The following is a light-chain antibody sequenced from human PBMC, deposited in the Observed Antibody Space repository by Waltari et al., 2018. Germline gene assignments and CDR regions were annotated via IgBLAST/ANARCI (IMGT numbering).Light chain of an antibody. CDR2: WAS. Sequence: EIVMTQSPDSLAVSLGERAATNSTSSRSVLYNSNNKNYLAWYQQKPRQPPKLLINWASSRESGVPDRFSGSGSGTDFTLTIGSLQAEDVAVYYCQQYYSSPISFGQGTRLEIK. CDR1: RSVLYNSNNKNY. J-gene: IGKJ5*01. CDR3: QQYYSSPIS. V-gene: IGKV4-1*01.